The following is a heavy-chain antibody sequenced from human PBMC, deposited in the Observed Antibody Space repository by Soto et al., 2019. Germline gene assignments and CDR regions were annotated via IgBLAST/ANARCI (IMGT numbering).Heavy chain of an antibody. CDR3: ARGKAGRFGELKEYYFDY. CDR1: GGSISSGDYY. J-gene: IGHJ4*02. D-gene: IGHD3-10*01. CDR2: IYYSGST. V-gene: IGHV4-30-4*01. Sequence: SETLSLTCTVSGGSISSGDYYWSWIRQPPGKGLEWIGYIYYSGSTYYNPSLKSRVTISVDTSKNQFSLKLSSVTAADTAVYYCARGKAGRFGELKEYYFDYWGQGTLVTVSS.